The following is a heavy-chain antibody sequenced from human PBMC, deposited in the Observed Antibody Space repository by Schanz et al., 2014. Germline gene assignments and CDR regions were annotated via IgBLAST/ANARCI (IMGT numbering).Heavy chain of an antibody. Sequence: EVQLVESGGGLVQPGGSLRLSCEASGFSFGNYGMSWVRQAPGKGLEWVSGFDAHDGRAYYADSAKGRFTISGDSSKYTVYLQMNSLRADDTAVYYCARPALWFGDNCFDPWGQGTLVTVSS. V-gene: IGHV3-23*04. CDR1: GFSFGNYG. J-gene: IGHJ5*02. CDR3: ARPALWFGDNCFDP. D-gene: IGHD3-10*01. CDR2: FDAHDGRA.